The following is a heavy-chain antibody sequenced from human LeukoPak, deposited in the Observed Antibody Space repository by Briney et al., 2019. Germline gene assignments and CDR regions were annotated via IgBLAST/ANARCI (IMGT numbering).Heavy chain of an antibody. Sequence: SETLSLTCTVSGGSIGSSSYYWGWIRQPPGKGLEWIGSIYYSGSTYYNPSLKSRVTISVDTSKNRFSLKLSSVTAADTAVYYCARLGYYGSSALPWGQGTLVTVSS. CDR3: ARLGYYGSSALP. D-gene: IGHD3-22*01. CDR1: GGSIGSSSYY. V-gene: IGHV4-39*01. CDR2: IYYSGST. J-gene: IGHJ5*02.